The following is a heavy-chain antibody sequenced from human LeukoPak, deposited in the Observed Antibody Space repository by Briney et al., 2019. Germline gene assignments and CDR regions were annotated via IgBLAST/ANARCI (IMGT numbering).Heavy chain of an antibody. CDR2: IYHSGST. V-gene: IGHV4-4*02. D-gene: IGHD3-10*01. CDR3: ARRPGGVRGAIRGYYFDY. J-gene: IGHJ4*02. CDR1: GGSISSSNW. Sequence: SETLSLTCAVSGGSISSSNWWSWVRQPPGKGLEWVGEIYHSGSTNYNPSLKSRVTISVDKSKNQFSLKLSSVTAADTAVYYCARRPGGVRGAIRGYYFDYWGQGTLVTVSS.